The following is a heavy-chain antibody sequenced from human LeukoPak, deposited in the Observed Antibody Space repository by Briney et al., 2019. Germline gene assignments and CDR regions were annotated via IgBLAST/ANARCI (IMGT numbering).Heavy chain of an antibody. J-gene: IGHJ4*02. D-gene: IGHD2-15*01. V-gene: IGHV2-5*01. CDR3: AHTPGGYCGGGRCYTPYQFDY. CDR1: GFSLRTSGVC. CDR2: IYWNDDK. Sequence: SGPTLVKPTQTLTLTCTFSGFSLRTSGVCVGWIRQPPGKALEWLAVIYWNDDKRYSPSLKSRLTITKDTSKNQVVLTMTDMDPVDTATYYCAHTPGGYCGGGRCYTPYQFDYWGQGNLVTVSS.